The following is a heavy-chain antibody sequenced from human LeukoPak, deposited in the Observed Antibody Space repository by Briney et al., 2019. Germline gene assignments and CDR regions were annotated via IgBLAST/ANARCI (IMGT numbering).Heavy chain of an antibody. Sequence: PSETLSLTCAVYGGSFSGYYWSWIRQPPGKGLEWIGEINHSGSTNYNPSLKSRVTISVDTSKNQFSLKLSSATAADTAVYYCARDIVVPAASNWFDPWGQGTLVTVSS. CDR1: GGSFSGYY. D-gene: IGHD2-2*01. J-gene: IGHJ5*02. V-gene: IGHV4-34*01. CDR3: ARDIVVPAASNWFDP. CDR2: INHSGST.